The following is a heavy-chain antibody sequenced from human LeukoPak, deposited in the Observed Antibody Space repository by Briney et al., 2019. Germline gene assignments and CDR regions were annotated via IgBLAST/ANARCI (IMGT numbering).Heavy chain of an antibody. Sequence: ASVKVSCKASGYTFTSYSIHWVRRAPGQRLEWMGWINAGNGNTKYSQKFQDRVTITRDTSASTAYMELSSLRSEDTAVFYCARGVASGVALYYYSPWGQGTLVTVSS. V-gene: IGHV1-3*01. J-gene: IGHJ5*02. CDR3: ARGVASGVALYYYSP. CDR1: GYTFTSYS. CDR2: INAGNGNT. D-gene: IGHD3-10*01.